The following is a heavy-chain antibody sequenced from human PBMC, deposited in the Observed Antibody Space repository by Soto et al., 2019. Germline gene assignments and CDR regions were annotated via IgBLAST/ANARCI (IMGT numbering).Heavy chain of an antibody. D-gene: IGHD3-10*01. CDR2: IDDSGTT. Sequence: SETLSLTCPVSGGSISSYYWRWIRQSPGKGLEWIGYIDDSGTTNRNPSLQSRATFSLDTSKNHVSLKLSSVTAADTAVYYCERARITILREVIKYDMDGWGQGTTVTVSS. J-gene: IGHJ6*03. CDR1: GGSISSYY. CDR3: ERARITILREVIKYDMDG. V-gene: IGHV4-59*01.